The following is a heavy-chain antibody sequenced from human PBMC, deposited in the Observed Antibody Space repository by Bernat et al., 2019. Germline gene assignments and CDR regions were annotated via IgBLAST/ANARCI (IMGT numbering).Heavy chain of an antibody. CDR1: GGSISSSSYY. V-gene: IGHV4-39*01. D-gene: IGHD6-13*01. Sequence: QLQLQESGPGLVKPSETLSLTCTVSGGSISSSSYYWGWIRQPPGKGLEWIGSIYYSGSTYYNPSLKSRVTISVDTSKNQFSLKLSSVTAADTAVYYCARGIAVYKNYYYYMDVGGKGTTVTVSS. CDR3: ARGIAVYKNYYYYMDV. CDR2: IYYSGST. J-gene: IGHJ6*03.